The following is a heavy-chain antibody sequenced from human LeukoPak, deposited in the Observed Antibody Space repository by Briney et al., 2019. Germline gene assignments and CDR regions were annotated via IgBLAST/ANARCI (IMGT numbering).Heavy chain of an antibody. CDR3: ARLWDSSSSRHFDY. CDR1: GFTFRSYG. J-gene: IGHJ4*02. Sequence: GGSLRLSCAASGFTFRSYGMTWVRQAPGKGLEWVSALSASGGRTYYADSVKGRFTISRDNAKNTLYLQMNNLRAEDTAVYFCARLWDSSSSRHFDYWGQGTLVTVSS. D-gene: IGHD6-6*01. CDR2: LSASGGRT. V-gene: IGHV3-23*01.